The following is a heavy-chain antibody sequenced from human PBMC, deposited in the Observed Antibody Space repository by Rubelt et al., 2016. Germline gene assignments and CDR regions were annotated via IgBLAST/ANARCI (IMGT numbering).Heavy chain of an antibody. D-gene: IGHD2-2*02. CDR1: GFTFRDYA. J-gene: IGHJ4*02. CDR3: AKDRARIPPGDTDY. V-gene: IGHV3-23*04. Sequence: EVLLVQSGGGLVEPGGSLRLSCAASGFTFRDYAINWVRQAPGKGLEWVSGIGGSGDTTYYADSVKGRFTISRDNSKNTVDLQMNSRGAEDTAVYYCAKDRARIPPGDTDYWGQGTLVTVSS. CDR2: IGGSGDTT.